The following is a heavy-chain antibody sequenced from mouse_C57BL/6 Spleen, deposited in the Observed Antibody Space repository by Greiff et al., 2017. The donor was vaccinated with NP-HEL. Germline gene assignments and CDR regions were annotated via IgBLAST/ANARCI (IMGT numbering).Heavy chain of an antibody. CDR1: GFTFSSYA. V-gene: IGHV5-9-1*02. Sequence: DVMFVESGGGLVQPGGSLKLSCAASGFTFSSYAMSWVRQTPEKRLEWVAYISSGGDYIYYADTVKGRFTISRDNARNTLYLQMSSLKSEDTAMEYCKATVVATMYYFDYWGQGTTLTVSS. CDR2: ISSGGDYI. J-gene: IGHJ2*01. D-gene: IGHD1-1*01. CDR3: KATVVATMYYFDY.